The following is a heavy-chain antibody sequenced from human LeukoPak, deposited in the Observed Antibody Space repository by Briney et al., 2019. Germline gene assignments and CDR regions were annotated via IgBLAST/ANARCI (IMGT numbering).Heavy chain of an antibody. Sequence: PSETLSLTCTVSGGSISRSSYYWGWIRQPPGKGLEWIGSIYYSGSTYYNPSLKSRVTISVDTSKNQFSLKLSSVTAADTAVYYCARKSERITIFGVVTHGAFDYWGQGTLVTVSS. J-gene: IGHJ4*02. CDR1: GGSISRSSYY. D-gene: IGHD3-3*01. CDR3: ARKSERITIFGVVTHGAFDY. CDR2: IYYSGST. V-gene: IGHV4-39*07.